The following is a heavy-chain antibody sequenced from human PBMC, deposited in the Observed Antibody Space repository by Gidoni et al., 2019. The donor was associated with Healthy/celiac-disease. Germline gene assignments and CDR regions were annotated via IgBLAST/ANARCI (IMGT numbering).Heavy chain of an antibody. J-gene: IGHJ6*03. Sequence: QVPLPEAGPGLVTPSGTLSLTCAVSRGPITSSNLSRWVRQPPGKGLEWIGEIYHSGSTNYNPSLKSRVTISVDKSKNQFSLKLSSVTAADTAVYYCARGTYSSSYYYYYMDVWGKGTTVTVSS. D-gene: IGHD6-6*01. CDR1: RGPITSSNL. CDR3: ARGTYSSSYYYYYMDV. CDR2: IYHSGST. V-gene: IGHV4-4*02.